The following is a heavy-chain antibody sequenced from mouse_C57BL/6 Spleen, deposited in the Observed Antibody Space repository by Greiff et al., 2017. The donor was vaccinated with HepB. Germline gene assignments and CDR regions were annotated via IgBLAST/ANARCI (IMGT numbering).Heavy chain of an antibody. J-gene: IGHJ3*01. V-gene: IGHV1-15*01. Sequence: QVQLKESGAELVRPGASVTLSCKASGYTFTDYEMHWVKQTPVHGLEWIGAIDPETGGTAYNQKFKGKAILTADKSSSTAYMELRSLTSEDSAVYYCTRPSSGYGPFAYWGQGTLVTVSA. D-gene: IGHD3-2*02. CDR3: TRPSSGYGPFAY. CDR2: IDPETGGT. CDR1: GYTFTDYE.